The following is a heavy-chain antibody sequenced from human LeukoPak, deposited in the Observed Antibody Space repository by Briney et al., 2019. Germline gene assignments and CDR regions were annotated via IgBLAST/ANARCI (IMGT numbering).Heavy chain of an antibody. CDR3: ARGRGSGHTDCFDY. Sequence: GGSLRLSCAASVFTFSRYSMHWVRQAPGKGLEWVSYISSSSSTIYYADSVKGRFTISRDNAKNSLYLQMNSLRAEDTAVYYCARGRGSGHTDCFDYWGQGTLVTVSS. CDR2: ISSSSSTI. J-gene: IGHJ4*02. V-gene: IGHV3-48*01. CDR1: VFTFSRYS. D-gene: IGHD3-10*01.